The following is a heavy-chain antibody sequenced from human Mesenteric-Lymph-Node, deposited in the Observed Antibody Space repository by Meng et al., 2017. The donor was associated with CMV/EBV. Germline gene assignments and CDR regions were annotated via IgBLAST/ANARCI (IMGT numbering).Heavy chain of an antibody. CDR3: ANSRYCSIISCYDTVYCYYGLDV. Sequence: GGSLRLSCAASGFTFSSYWMHWVRQAPGKGLVWVSHIDSDGSSTDYADSVKGRFTISRDNAKNTLYLQMNSLRVEDTAVYYCANSRYCSIISCYDTVYCYYGLDVWGQGTKVTVSS. J-gene: IGHJ6*02. CDR1: GFTFSSYW. D-gene: IGHD2-2*01. CDR2: IDSDGSST. V-gene: IGHV3-74*01.